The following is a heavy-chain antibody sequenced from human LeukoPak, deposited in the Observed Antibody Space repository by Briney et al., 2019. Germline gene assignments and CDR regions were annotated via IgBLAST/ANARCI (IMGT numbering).Heavy chain of an antibody. Sequence: GGSLRLSCAASGFTFSSYWMTWFRQAPGKRLEWVANINEGGSAKYYVDSVKGRFTVSRDNAETSVFLEMNSLRNEGTAVYFCASWVGRDNWGQGTLVTVYS. CDR2: INEGGSAK. CDR1: GFTFSSYW. D-gene: IGHD1-26*01. CDR3: ASWVGRDN. V-gene: IGHV3-7*01. J-gene: IGHJ4*02.